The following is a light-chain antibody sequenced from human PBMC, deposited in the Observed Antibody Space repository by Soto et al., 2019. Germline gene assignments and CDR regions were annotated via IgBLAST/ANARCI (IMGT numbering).Light chain of an antibody. J-gene: IGKJ1*01. CDR2: AAS. Sequence: DIPRTQSPSSLSASVRDRVTITCRASQGSSNYLAWYQQKPGKVPKLLIYAASTLQSGVPSRFSDSGSGTDFTLTISSLQPEDVATYYCSEYDSPPWTFGQGTKVEIK. CDR3: SEYDSPPWT. V-gene: IGKV1-27*01. CDR1: QGSSNY.